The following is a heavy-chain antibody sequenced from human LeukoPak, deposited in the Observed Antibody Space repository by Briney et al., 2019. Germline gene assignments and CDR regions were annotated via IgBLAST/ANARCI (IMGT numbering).Heavy chain of an antibody. CDR2: IYYTGST. CDR1: GASISSDY. CDR3: ARGSFDGSAYYYDY. Sequence: ASETLSLTCSVTGASISSDYWSWIRQAPGKGLEWIGYIYYTGSTNYNPSLKSRVTISADTSMNQFPLKLKSVSAADTAVYYCARGSFDGSAYYYDYWGQGTLVTVSS. V-gene: IGHV4-59*01. J-gene: IGHJ4*02. D-gene: IGHD3-22*01.